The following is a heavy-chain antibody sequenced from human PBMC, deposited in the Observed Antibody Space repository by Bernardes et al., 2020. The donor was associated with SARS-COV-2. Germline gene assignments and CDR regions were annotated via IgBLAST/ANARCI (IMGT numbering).Heavy chain of an antibody. D-gene: IGHD2-2*02. CDR1: GFSFDGYG. V-gene: IGHV3-20*04. Sequence: GGSLRLSCAASGFSFDGYGMSWVRQLPGKGLEWVSAINWNGDRTTYTDSVKGRFTISRDNAKNSLYLQMNSLRAEDTAVYYCARDYIYCSSTSCYRYFDYWGQGTLVTVSS. J-gene: IGHJ4*02. CDR2: INWNGDRT. CDR3: ARDYIYCSSTSCYRYFDY.